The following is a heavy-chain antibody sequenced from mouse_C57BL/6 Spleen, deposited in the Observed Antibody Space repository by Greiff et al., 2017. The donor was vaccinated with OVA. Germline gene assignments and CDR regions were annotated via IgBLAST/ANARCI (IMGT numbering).Heavy chain of an antibody. CDR1: GYTFTSYW. V-gene: IGHV1-69*01. J-gene: IGHJ2*01. CDR3: ARSDDGYKYYFDY. D-gene: IGHD2-3*01. CDR2: IDPSDSYT. Sequence: VQLQQPGAELVMPGASVKLSCKASGYTFTSYWMHWVKQRPGQGLEWIGEIDPSDSYTNYNQKFKGKSTLTVDKSSSTAYMQLSSLTSEDSAVYYCARSDDGYKYYFDYWGQGTTLTVSS.